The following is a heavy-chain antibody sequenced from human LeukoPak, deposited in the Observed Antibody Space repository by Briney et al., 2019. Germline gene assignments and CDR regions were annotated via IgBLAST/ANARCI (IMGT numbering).Heavy chain of an antibody. D-gene: IGHD3-9*01. Sequence: GGSLRLSCPASGFTFSNYAMSWVRQAPGKGLEWVSAISGSGGSTYYADSVKGRFTISRDNSKNTLYLQMSSLRAEDTAVYYCAKDRPPLRYFDWLLLFDYWGQGTLVTVSS. CDR2: ISGSGGST. J-gene: IGHJ4*02. CDR3: AKDRPPLRYFDWLLLFDY. V-gene: IGHV3-23*01. CDR1: GFTFSNYA.